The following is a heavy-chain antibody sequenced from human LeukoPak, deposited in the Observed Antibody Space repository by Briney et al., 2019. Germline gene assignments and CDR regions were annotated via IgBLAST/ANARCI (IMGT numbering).Heavy chain of an antibody. D-gene: IGHD5-18*01. CDR1: GGPISSYY. V-gene: IGHV4-59*08. CDR3: ARLVPDTAMAPFFDY. CDR2: IYYSGST. J-gene: IGHJ4*02. Sequence: PSETLSLTCTVSGGPISSYYWSWIRQPPGKGLEWIGYIYYSGSTNYNPSLKSRVTISVDTSKNQFSLKLSSVTAADTAVYYCARLVPDTAMAPFFDYWGQGTLVTVSS.